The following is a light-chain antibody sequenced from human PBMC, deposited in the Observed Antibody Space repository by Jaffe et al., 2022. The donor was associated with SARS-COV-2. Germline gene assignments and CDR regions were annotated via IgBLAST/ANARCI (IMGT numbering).Light chain of an antibody. Sequence: EIQMTQSPSVLSASVGDRVTITCRASQKISNYLNWYQQKPGKAPKLLIYGASSFQSGVPSRFSGSGSGTDFTLTINSLQLEDFATYFCQQSYSVPLTFGGGTKLEIK. CDR1: QKISNY. CDR3: QQSYSVPLT. CDR2: GAS. V-gene: IGKV1-39*01. J-gene: IGKJ4*01.